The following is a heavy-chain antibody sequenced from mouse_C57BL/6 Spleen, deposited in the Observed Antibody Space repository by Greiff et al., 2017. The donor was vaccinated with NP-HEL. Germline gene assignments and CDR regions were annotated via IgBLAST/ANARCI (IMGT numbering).Heavy chain of an antibody. CDR1: GYTFTDYN. V-gene: IGHV1-18*01. CDR2: INPNNGGT. CDR3: ARSDFPYWYCDV. J-gene: IGHJ1*03. Sequence: EVQLQQSGPELVKPGASVKIPCKASGYTFTDYNMDWVKQSHGKSLEWIGDINPNNGGTIYNQKFKGKATLTVDKSSSTDYMELRSLTSEDTAVYYCARSDFPYWYCDVWGTGTTVTVSS.